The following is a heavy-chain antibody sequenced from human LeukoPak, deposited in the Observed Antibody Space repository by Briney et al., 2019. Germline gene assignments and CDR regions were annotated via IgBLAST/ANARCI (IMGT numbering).Heavy chain of an antibody. J-gene: IGHJ4*02. CDR2: ISDSGSDT. CDR3: AREYYSGWYDY. Sequence: GGSLRLSCVASGFSFSAYAMSWVRQAPGTGLQWVSSISDSGSDTYYADSVKGRFTISRDNSKNTLYLQMNSLRAEDTAVYYCAREYYSGWYDYWGQGTLVTVSS. V-gene: IGHV3-23*01. D-gene: IGHD6-19*01. CDR1: GFSFSAYA.